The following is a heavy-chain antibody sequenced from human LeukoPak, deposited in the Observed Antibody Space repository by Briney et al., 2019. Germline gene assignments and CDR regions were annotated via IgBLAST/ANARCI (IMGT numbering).Heavy chain of an antibody. CDR2: ISHNGGTT. D-gene: IGHD3-22*01. Sequence: GGSPRLSCSASGITFSRYAMHWVRQAPGKGLEYVSAISHNGGTTYYADSVKGRFTISRDNSKNTLYLQMSSLRAEDTAVYYCVKDDSYYYDSSAYLAWGQGTLVTVSS. CDR3: VKDDSYYYDSSAYLA. J-gene: IGHJ5*02. V-gene: IGHV3-64D*06. CDR1: GITFSRYA.